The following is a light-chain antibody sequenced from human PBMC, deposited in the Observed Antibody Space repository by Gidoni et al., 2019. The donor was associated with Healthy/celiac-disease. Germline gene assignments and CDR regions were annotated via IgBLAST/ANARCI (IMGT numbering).Light chain of an antibody. Sequence: QSALTQPASVSGAPGQPITLACTGTSSDVGGYNYVSWYQQHPGKAPKLMIYEVSKRPSGVSNRFSGSKSGNTASLTISGLQAEDEADYYCSSYTSSSTLVVFGGGTKLTVL. CDR1: SSDVGGYNY. J-gene: IGLJ3*02. V-gene: IGLV2-14*01. CDR3: SSYTSSSTLVV. CDR2: EVS.